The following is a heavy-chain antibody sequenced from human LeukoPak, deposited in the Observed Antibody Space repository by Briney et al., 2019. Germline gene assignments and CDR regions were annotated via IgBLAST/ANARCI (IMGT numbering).Heavy chain of an antibody. V-gene: IGHV1-18*01. J-gene: IGHJ6*02. D-gene: IGHD6-13*01. CDR2: ISAYNGNT. CDR3: ARDTIAAAGTYYGMDV. Sequence: GASVKVSCKASGYTFTSYGISWVRQAPGQGLEWMGWISAYNGNTNYAQKLQGRVTMTTDTSTSTAYMELRSLRSDDTAVYYCARDTIAAAGTYYGMDVWGQGTTVTVSS. CDR1: GYTFTSYG.